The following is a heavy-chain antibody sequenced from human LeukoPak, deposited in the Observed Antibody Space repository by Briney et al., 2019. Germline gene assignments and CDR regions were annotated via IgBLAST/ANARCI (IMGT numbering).Heavy chain of an antibody. CDR1: GFTFSSYG. CDR3: AKGYYGSGSYVLMDV. J-gene: IGHJ6*04. D-gene: IGHD3-10*01. V-gene: IGHV3-30*18. Sequence: GGSLRLSCAASGFTFSSYGMHWVRQVPGRGLEWVAVISYDGSNKYYADSVKGRFTISRDNSKNTLYLQMNSLRAEDTAVYYCAKGYYGSGSYVLMDVWGKGTTVTVSS. CDR2: ISYDGSNK.